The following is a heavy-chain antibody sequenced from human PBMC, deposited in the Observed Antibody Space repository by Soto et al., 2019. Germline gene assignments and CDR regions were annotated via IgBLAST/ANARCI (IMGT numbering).Heavy chain of an antibody. J-gene: IGHJ6*02. Sequence: GGSLRLSCAASGFTFSSYWMHWVRQAPGKGLVWVSRINSDGSSTHYADSVKGRFNISRDNAKTTLYLQMNSLRAEDTAVYYCARDFGPNNYYYYGMDVWGQGTTVTVSS. V-gene: IGHV3-74*01. CDR1: GFTFSSYW. CDR2: INSDGSST. D-gene: IGHD3-10*01. CDR3: ARDFGPNNYYYYGMDV.